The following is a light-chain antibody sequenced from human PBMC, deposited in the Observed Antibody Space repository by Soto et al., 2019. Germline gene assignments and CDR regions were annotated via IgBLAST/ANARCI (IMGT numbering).Light chain of an antibody. CDR1: SSDVGGYNY. Sequence: QSVLTQPPSASGSPGQSVTISCTGTSSDVGGYNYVSWYQQHPGKAPKLMIYEVSERPSGVPDRFSGSKSGNTASLTVSGLQAEDEADYYCSSNAGSANLVFGGGTKLTVL. CDR2: EVS. V-gene: IGLV2-8*01. J-gene: IGLJ2*01. CDR3: SSNAGSANLV.